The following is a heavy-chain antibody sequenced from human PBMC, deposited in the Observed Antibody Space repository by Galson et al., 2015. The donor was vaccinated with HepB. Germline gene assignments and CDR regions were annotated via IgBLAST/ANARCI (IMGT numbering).Heavy chain of an antibody. CDR3: ARHGKTDYGDFGG. D-gene: IGHD4-17*01. Sequence: SLRLSCAASGFSISNYNMNWVRQAPGKGLEWVSYISMSGSIIYYADSVKGRFTISRDNDKNLLYLQMNSLRDEDTAVYYCARHGKTDYGDFGGWGQGTLVTVSS. CDR1: GFSISNYN. CDR2: ISMSGSII. J-gene: IGHJ4*02. V-gene: IGHV3-48*02.